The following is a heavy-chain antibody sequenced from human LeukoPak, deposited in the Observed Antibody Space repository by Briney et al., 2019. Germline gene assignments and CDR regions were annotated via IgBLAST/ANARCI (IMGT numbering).Heavy chain of an antibody. V-gene: IGHV4-34*01. Sequence: SETLSLTCAVYGGSFSGYYWSWIRQPPGKGLEWIGEINHSGSTNYNPSLKSRVTISVDTSKNQFSLKLSSVTAADTAVYYCARESGYGGDAYYYYYMDVWGKGTTVTISS. CDR3: ARESGYGGDAYYYYYMDV. J-gene: IGHJ6*03. CDR1: GGSFSGYY. CDR2: INHSGST. D-gene: IGHD4-23*01.